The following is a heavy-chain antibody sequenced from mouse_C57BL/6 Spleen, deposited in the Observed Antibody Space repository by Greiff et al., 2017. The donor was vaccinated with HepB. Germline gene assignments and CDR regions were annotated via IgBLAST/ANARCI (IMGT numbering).Heavy chain of an antibody. V-gene: IGHV5-17*01. Sequence: EVKLMESGGGLVKPGGSLKLSCAASGFTFSDYGMHWVRQAPEKGLEWVAYISSGSSTIYYADTVKGRFTISRDNAKNTLFLQMTSLRSEDTAMYYCARGYYGSSYVYYAMDYWGQGTSVTVSS. CDR1: GFTFSDYG. CDR2: ISSGSSTI. CDR3: ARGYYGSSYVYYAMDY. J-gene: IGHJ4*01. D-gene: IGHD1-1*01.